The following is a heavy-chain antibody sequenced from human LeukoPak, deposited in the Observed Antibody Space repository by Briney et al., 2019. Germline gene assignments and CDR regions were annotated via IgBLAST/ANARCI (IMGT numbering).Heavy chain of an antibody. CDR3: GKDGFTMVGGENWFAP. V-gene: IGHV3-23*01. J-gene: IGHJ5*02. D-gene: IGHD3-10*01. CDR2: ISGSGGST. Sequence: GGSLRLSCAASGFTVSSHYMNWVRQAPGKGLEWVSAISGSGGSTYYADSVKGRFTISRDNSKNTLYLQMNSLRAEDTAVYYCGKDGFTMVGGENWFAPGGREPRS. CDR1: GFTVSSHY.